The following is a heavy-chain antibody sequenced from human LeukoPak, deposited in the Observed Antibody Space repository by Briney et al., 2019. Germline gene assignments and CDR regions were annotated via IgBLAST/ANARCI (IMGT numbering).Heavy chain of an antibody. CDR2: ISGSGDSS. V-gene: IGHV3-23*01. J-gene: IGHJ6*02. CDR1: GFIFSNYA. D-gene: IGHD4-17*01. CDR3: AKDLYGFYAMDV. Sequence: GGSLGLSCAASGFIFSNYAMSWVRQAPGEGLEWVSGISGSGDSSYYADSVKGRFTISRDNSGNTLYLQMNSLRAEDTAVYYCAKDLYGFYAMDVWGQGTTVTVSS.